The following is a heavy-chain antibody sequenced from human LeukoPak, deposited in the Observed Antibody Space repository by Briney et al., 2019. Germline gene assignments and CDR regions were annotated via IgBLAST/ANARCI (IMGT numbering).Heavy chain of an antibody. D-gene: IGHD5-18*01. CDR2: MYYIGST. Sequence: SETLSLTCTVSGGSISSYYWSWIRQPPGKGLEWIGYMYYIGSTNYNPSLKSRGTISVDTSKNQFSLKLSSVTAADTAVYYCAGSWIQLWSDYYYYYCMDVWGQGTTVTVSS. J-gene: IGHJ6*02. CDR3: AGSWIQLWSDYYYYYCMDV. CDR1: GGSISSYY. V-gene: IGHV4-59*08.